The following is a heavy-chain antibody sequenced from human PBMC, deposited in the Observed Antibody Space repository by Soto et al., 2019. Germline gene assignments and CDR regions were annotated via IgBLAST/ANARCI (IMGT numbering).Heavy chain of an antibody. J-gene: IGHJ3*02. CDR2: IGLGSSTK. CDR3: ARGDYHDISGPFSDAFDI. V-gene: IGHV3-48*01. CDR1: GFTFRNYG. Sequence: PGGSLRLSCAASGFTFRNYGMNWVRQAPGKGLEWVSYIGLGSSTKYYADSVEGRFTISRDNAKNSLYLQMNSLRAEDTAVYYCARGDYHDISGPFSDAFDIWGQGTMVTVSS. D-gene: IGHD3-22*01.